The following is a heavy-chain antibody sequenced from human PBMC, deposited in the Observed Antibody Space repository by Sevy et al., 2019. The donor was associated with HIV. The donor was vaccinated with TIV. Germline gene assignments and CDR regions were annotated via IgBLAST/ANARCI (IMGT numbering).Heavy chain of an antibody. CDR1: GYTFVTYG. D-gene: IGHD3-22*01. CDR3: ARDLVIVTGFDP. Sequence: GSVKVSCKTSGYTFVTYGISWVRQVPGQGLEWMGVINPSSGRTTYAQKFQGRITMTRDTSTSIVYMELSSLRSEDTAFYYCARDLVIVTGFDPWGQGTLVTVSS. V-gene: IGHV1-46*01. J-gene: IGHJ5*02. CDR2: INPSSGRT.